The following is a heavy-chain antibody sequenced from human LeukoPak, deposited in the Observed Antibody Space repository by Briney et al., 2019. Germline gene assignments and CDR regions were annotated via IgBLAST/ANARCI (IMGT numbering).Heavy chain of an antibody. V-gene: IGHV3-30*18. CDR1: GFTLSSYG. CDR2: ISYDGSNK. J-gene: IGHJ3*02. Sequence: GGSLRLSCAASGFTLSSYGIHWVRQAPGKGLERVAVISYDGSNKYYADSVKGRFTISRDNSKNTLYLQMNSLRAEDTAVYYCAKEKVPDSSGYYYADDAFDIWGQGTMVTVSS. D-gene: IGHD3-22*01. CDR3: AKEKVPDSSGYYYADDAFDI.